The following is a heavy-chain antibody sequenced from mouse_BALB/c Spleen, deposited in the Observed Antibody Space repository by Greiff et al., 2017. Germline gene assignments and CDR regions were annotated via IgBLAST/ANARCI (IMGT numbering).Heavy chain of an antibody. D-gene: IGHD2-14*01. Sequence: EVQLKESGAELVKPGASVKLSCTASGFNIKDTYMHWVKQRPEQGLEWIGRIDPANGNTKYDPKFQGKATITADTSSNTAYLQLSSLTSEDTAVYYCARDYRYEGWYFDVWGAGTTVTVSS. CDR2: IDPANGNT. CDR1: GFNIKDTY. V-gene: IGHV14-3*02. CDR3: ARDYRYEGWYFDV. J-gene: IGHJ1*01.